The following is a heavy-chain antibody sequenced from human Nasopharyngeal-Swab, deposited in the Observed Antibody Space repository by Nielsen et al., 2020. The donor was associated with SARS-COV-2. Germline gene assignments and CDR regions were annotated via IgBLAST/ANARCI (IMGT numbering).Heavy chain of an antibody. Sequence: SVKVSCKDSGFTFTSSAMQWVRQARGQRLEWIGWIVVGSGNTNYAQKFQERVTITRDMSTSTAYMELSSLRSEDTAVYYCAAGETSTYYDFWSGYLTGGGAFDIWGQGTMVTVSS. CDR3: AAGETSTYYDFWSGYLTGGGAFDI. CDR2: IVVGSGNT. D-gene: IGHD3-3*01. CDR1: GFTFTSSA. V-gene: IGHV1-58*02. J-gene: IGHJ3*02.